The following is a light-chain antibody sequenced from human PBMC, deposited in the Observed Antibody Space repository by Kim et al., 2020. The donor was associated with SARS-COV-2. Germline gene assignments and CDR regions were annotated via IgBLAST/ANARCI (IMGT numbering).Light chain of an antibody. Sequence: DVMMTQSPLSLTVTLGQPASISCRSSQSHVYSDGNTFLNWLQQRPGQSPRRLIHRISNRDSGVPDRFSGSGSGTDFTLKISSVEAEDVGVYYCMLGTHWFYTFRQGTKLEI. J-gene: IGKJ2*01. CDR1: QSHVYSDGNTF. CDR3: MLGTHWFYT. CDR2: RIS. V-gene: IGKV2-30*01.